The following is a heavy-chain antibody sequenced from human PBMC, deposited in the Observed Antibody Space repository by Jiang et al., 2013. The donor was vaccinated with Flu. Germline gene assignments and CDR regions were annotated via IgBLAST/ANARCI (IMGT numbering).Heavy chain of an antibody. CDR1: GYTFIDYY. J-gene: IGHJ4*02. CDR2: IDPEDGKT. CDR3: EAAGYGGLDFAY. D-gene: IGHD4-23*01. V-gene: IGHV1-69-2*01. Sequence: SGAEVKKPGATVKISCKVSGYTFIDYYMHWVQQAPGKGLEWMGLIDPEDGKTIYAEKFQGRVTITADTSTDTAYMELRSLRSEDTAVYYCEAAGYGGLDFAYWGQGTQVTVSS.